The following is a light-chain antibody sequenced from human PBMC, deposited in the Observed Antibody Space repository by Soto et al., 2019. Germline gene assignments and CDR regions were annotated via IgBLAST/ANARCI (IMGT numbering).Light chain of an antibody. J-gene: IGLJ2*01. CDR1: SSDVGGYNY. CDR2: GVN. V-gene: IGLV2-14*03. Sequence: QSALTQPASVSGSPGQSITISCTGTSSDVGGYNYVSWYQHHPDKAPKLMIYGVNNRPSGVSNRFSGSKSGNTASLTISGLQAEDEAAYYCSSYSSSSTRLVFGGGTKLTVL. CDR3: SSYSSSSTRLV.